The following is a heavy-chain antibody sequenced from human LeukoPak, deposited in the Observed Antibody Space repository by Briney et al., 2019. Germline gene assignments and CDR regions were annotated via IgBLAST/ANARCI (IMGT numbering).Heavy chain of an antibody. J-gene: IGHJ4*02. CDR1: GGSSNYY. V-gene: IGHV4-34*01. Sequence: SETLSLTCGVYGGSSNYYSSWIRQAPGKGLEWIGETTHDGRTNYSPSLRGRATISKDTSKSQFSLRLNSVTVADTAVYYCAPIYGDYSDFDYWGQGTLVTVSS. D-gene: IGHD4-17*01. CDR3: APIYGDYSDFDY. CDR2: TTHDGRT.